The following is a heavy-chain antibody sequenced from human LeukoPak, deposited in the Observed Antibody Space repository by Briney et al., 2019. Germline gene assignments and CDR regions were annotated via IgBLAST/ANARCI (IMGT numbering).Heavy chain of an antibody. V-gene: IGHV3-66*01. J-gene: IGHJ4*02. CDR1: GFTVSSNY. CDR2: IYSGGST. D-gene: IGHD5-18*01. CDR3: ARDEDTAMVTDGY. Sequence: GGSLRLSCAASGFTVSSNYMSWVRQAPGKGLEWVSVIYSGGSTYYADSVKGRFTISRDNSKNTLYLQMNSLRAEDTAVYYCARDEDTAMVTDGYWGQGTLVTVSS.